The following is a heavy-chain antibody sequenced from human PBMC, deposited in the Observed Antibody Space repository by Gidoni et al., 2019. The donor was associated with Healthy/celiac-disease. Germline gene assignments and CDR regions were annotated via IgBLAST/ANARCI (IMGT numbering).Heavy chain of an antibody. Sequence: EVPLLEPGGGLVQPGGSLRLPCAACASTFRGHAMSWVSQAPGKGLEWVAVISGSGGSTYYANSVKGRFTISRDNSKNTLYLQMNSLRAEKTAVYYCAKDVGYSYGQYNWFDPWGQGTLVTVSS. J-gene: IGHJ5*02. CDR2: ISGSGGST. CDR3: AKDVGYSYGQYNWFDP. D-gene: IGHD5-18*01. CDR1: ASTFRGHA. V-gene: IGHV3-23*01.